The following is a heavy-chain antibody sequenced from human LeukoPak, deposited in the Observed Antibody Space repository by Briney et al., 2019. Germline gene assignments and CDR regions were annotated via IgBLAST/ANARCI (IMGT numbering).Heavy chain of an antibody. D-gene: IGHD3-3*01. CDR3: ARDQGATIFGVVIMGAFDI. Sequence: ASVKVSCKASGGTFSSYAISWVRQAPGQGLEWMGGIIPIFGTANYAQKFQGRVTITADKSTSTAYMELSSLRSEDTAVYYCARDQGATIFGVVIMGAFDIWGQGTMVTVSS. CDR2: IIPIFGTA. CDR1: GGTFSSYA. J-gene: IGHJ3*02. V-gene: IGHV1-69*06.